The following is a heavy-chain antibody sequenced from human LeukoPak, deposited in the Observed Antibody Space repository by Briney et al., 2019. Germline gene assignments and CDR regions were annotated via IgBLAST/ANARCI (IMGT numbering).Heavy chain of an antibody. CDR3: ARSIIGTRSKFDY. D-gene: IGHD1/OR15-1a*01. V-gene: IGHV4-59*08. J-gene: IGHJ4*02. CDR2: VYYSGST. CDR1: GGSISSYY. Sequence: SETLSLTCTVSGGSISSYYWSWIRQPPGKGLEWIGYVYYSGSTNYNPSLKSRVTISVDTSKNHFSLKLSSVTAADTAVYSCARSIIGTRSKFDYWGQGTLVTVSS.